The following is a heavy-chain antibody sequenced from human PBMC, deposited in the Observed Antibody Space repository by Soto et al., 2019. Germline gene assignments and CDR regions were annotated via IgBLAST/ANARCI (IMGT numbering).Heavy chain of an antibody. D-gene: IGHD4-17*01. J-gene: IGHJ4*02. CDR1: GFTLRSYG. V-gene: IGHV3-33*01. CDR3: ARGGRDYGGNYFDY. Sequence: GGSLRLSCAASGFTLRSYGMPWARQAPGKGLEWVALIWFDGSKKYYADSVKGRFTISRDNSKNILYLQMSSLRDEDTAMYYCARGGRDYGGNYFDYWGQGTLVTVSS. CDR2: IWFDGSKK.